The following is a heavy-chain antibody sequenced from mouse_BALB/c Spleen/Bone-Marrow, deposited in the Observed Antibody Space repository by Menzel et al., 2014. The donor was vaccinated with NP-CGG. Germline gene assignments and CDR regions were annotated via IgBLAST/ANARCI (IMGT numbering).Heavy chain of an antibody. Sequence: QVQLKQSGAELAKPGASVKMSCKASGYTFTSYWMHWVKPRPGQGLEWIGYINPSTGYTEYNQKFKDKATLTADKSSSTAYMQLSSLTSEDSAVYYCAREYYGSSGYFDVWGAGTTVTVSS. J-gene: IGHJ1*01. CDR3: AREYYGSSGYFDV. CDR1: GYTFTSYW. CDR2: INPSTGYT. D-gene: IGHD1-1*01. V-gene: IGHV1-7*01.